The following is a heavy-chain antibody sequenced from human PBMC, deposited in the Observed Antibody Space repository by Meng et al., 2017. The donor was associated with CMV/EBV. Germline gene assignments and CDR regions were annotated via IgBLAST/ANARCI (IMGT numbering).Heavy chain of an antibody. CDR3: VFPKGGRGDDAFDI. V-gene: IGHV3-11*04. Sequence: GESLKISCAASGFTVSSNYMSWVRQAPGKGLEWVSYISSRGDIIHYADSVKGRFTLSRDNAKNSLYLQMNSLRAEDTAMYYCVFPKGGRGDDAFDIWGQGTMVTVSS. D-gene: IGHD7-27*01. CDR2: ISSRGDII. CDR1: GFTVSSNY. J-gene: IGHJ3*02.